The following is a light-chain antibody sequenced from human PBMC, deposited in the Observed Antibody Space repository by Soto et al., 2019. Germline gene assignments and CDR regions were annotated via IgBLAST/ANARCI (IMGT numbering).Light chain of an antibody. CDR2: STN. J-gene: IGLJ3*02. V-gene: IGLV8-61*01. CDR1: SGSVSTSYY. CDR3: VLYMGSGIWV. Sequence: QAVVTQEPSFSVSPGRTVTLTCGLSSGSVSTSYYPSWHQQTPGQAPRTLIYSTNTRSSGVPDRFSGSILGNKAALTITGAQADDESDYYCVLYMGSGIWVFGGGTKDTVL.